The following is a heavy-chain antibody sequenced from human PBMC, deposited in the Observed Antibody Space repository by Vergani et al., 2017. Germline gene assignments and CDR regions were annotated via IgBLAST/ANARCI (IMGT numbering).Heavy chain of an antibody. V-gene: IGHV3-48*01. J-gene: IGHJ3*01. CDR2: IHGDSSSI. Sequence: EVQLLESGGGLVQPGGSLRLSCAASGFTFRNYGMNWVRQAPGKGLEWVSYIHGDSSSIYYADSVKGRFTISRDNAKNSLYLDMSSLRAEDTAVYYCVRDVRVSRTWGQGTLVAVSS. CDR3: VRDVRVSRT. CDR1: GFTFRNYG.